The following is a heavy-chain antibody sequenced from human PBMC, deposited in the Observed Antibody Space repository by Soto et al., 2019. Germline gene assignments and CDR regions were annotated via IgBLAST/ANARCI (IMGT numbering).Heavy chain of an antibody. J-gene: IGHJ4*02. CDR1: GFTFSSYA. CDR2: ISGSGGST. CDR3: AKEVAYSSSWDTIDY. D-gene: IGHD6-13*01. Sequence: GGSLRLSCAASGFTFSSYAMSWVRQAPGKGLEWVSAISGSGGSTYYADSVKGRFTISRDNSKNTLYLQMNSLRAEDTAVYYCAKEVAYSSSWDTIDYWGQGTLVTSPQ. V-gene: IGHV3-23*01.